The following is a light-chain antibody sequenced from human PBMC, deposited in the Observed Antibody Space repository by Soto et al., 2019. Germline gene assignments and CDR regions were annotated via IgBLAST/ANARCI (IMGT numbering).Light chain of an antibody. CDR2: GAF. J-gene: IGKJ3*01. V-gene: IGKV3-15*01. CDR3: QQYDNWPPFT. CDR1: QSVGSH. Sequence: EIVMTQSPATLSVSPGERVTLSCRASQSVGSHLAWYQQRPGQAPRLLIYGAFYRAPGIPARFSGSGSGTDFTLIISSLQSEDFAVYYCQQYDNWPPFTFGPGTKVDIK.